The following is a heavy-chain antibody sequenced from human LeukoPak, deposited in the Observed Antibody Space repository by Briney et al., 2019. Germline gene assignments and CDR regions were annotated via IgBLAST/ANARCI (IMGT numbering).Heavy chain of an antibody. V-gene: IGHV4-34*01. CDR3: ARGHRSYDFWSGYHWFDP. D-gene: IGHD3-3*01. CDR2: INHSGST. CDR1: GGSLSGYY. J-gene: IGHJ5*02. Sequence: SGTLSLTCAVYGGSLSGYYWSWIRQPPGKGLEWIGEINHSGSTNYNPSLKSRVTISVDTSKNQFSLKLSSVTAADTAVYYCARGHRSYDFWSGYHWFDPWGQGTLVTVSS.